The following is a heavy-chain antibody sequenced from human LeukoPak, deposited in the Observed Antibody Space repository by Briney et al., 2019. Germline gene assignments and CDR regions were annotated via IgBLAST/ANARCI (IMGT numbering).Heavy chain of an antibody. CDR1: GGSISSHY. Sequence: PSETLSLTCTVSGGSISSHYWSWIRQPAGKGLEWIGRIYTSGSTNYNPSLKSRVTISLDTSKNQFSLKLTSVTAADTAVYYCAREEAGTGTNGYYFDYWGQGTLVTVSS. CDR3: AREEAGTGTNGYYFDY. D-gene: IGHD1-7*01. V-gene: IGHV4-4*07. CDR2: IYTSGST. J-gene: IGHJ4*02.